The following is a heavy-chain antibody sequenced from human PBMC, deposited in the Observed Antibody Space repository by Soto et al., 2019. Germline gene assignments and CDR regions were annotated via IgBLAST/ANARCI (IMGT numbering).Heavy chain of an antibody. D-gene: IGHD3-16*02. CDR3: ARHIGRVIVTFDY. CDR2: IYNSGST. J-gene: IGHJ4*02. V-gene: IGHV4-59*08. Sequence: SETLSITCSVSGGSVRSYYWSWIRQPPGKGLEWIGYIYNSGSTNYNPSLKSRVTISVDTSKNQFSLNLSSVTAEDTAVYYCARHIGRVIVTFDYWGQGTLVTSPQ. CDR1: GGSVRSYY.